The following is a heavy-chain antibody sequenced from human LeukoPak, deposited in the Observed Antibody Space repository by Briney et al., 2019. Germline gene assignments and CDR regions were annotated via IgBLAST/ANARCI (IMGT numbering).Heavy chain of an antibody. Sequence: GGSLRLSCAASGFTFSSYWMSWVRQAPGKGLEWVANIKQDGSEKYYADSVKGRFTISRDNSKNTLYLQMNSLRAEDTAVYYCARDPARTYYYGMDVWGQGTTVTVSS. CDR1: GFTFSSYW. J-gene: IGHJ6*02. CDR2: IKQDGSEK. V-gene: IGHV3-7*01. CDR3: ARDPARTYYYGMDV.